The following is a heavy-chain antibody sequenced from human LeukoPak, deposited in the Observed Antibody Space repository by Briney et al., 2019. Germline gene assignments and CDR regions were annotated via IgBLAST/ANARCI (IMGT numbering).Heavy chain of an antibody. CDR3: AREDYSSSSYHIDY. Sequence: SETLSLTCTVSRGSFSYYYWSWVRQAAGRGLEWVGRIYSSGSTDYNPSLKSPVTMSVDTSKNQFSLKLNSVTAADAAVYYCAREDYSSSSYHIDYWGQGALVTVSS. J-gene: IGHJ4*02. CDR1: RGSFSYYY. CDR2: IYSSGST. V-gene: IGHV4-4*07. D-gene: IGHD6-13*01.